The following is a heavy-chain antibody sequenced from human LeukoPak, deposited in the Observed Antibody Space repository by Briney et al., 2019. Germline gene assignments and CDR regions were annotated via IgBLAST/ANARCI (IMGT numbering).Heavy chain of an antibody. CDR1: GYTFISYY. Sequence: ASVKVSCKASGYTFISYYIHWVRQAPGQGLEWMGIINPSGGGTRYAQKFQGRVTMTRDTSTGTIYMELSSLRPEDTGLYYCAKGGSGPNAPRAFDYWGQGTLVTASS. CDR3: AKGGSGPNAPRAFDY. V-gene: IGHV1-46*01. D-gene: IGHD3-10*01. J-gene: IGHJ4*02. CDR2: INPSGGGT.